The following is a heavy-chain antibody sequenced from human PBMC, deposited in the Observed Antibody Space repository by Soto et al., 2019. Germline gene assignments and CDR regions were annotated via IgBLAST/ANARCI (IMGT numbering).Heavy chain of an antibody. Sequence: PSETLSLTCAVNGGSFTGYYGAWIRQSPGKGLEWIGEISHSGSTNYNPSLKSRVTISVDTSKNQFSLKLSSVTAADTGMYYCARNGGSTWYYFDSWGQGNVVTVSS. CDR2: ISHSGST. D-gene: IGHD6-13*01. J-gene: IGHJ4*02. CDR3: ARNGGSTWYYFDS. CDR1: GGSFTGYY. V-gene: IGHV4-34*01.